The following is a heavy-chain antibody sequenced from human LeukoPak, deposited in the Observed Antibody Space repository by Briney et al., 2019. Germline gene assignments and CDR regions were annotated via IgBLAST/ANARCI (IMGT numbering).Heavy chain of an antibody. Sequence: SETLSLTCAVYGGSFSGYYWSWIRQPPGKGLEWIGYIYYSGSTNYNPSLKSRVTISVDTSKNQFSLKLSSVTAADTAVYYCARGIDILTGYTTFDPWGREPWSPSPQ. V-gene: IGHV4-59*01. J-gene: IGHJ5*02. CDR1: GGSFSGYY. CDR3: ARGIDILTGYTTFDP. CDR2: IYYSGST. D-gene: IGHD3-9*01.